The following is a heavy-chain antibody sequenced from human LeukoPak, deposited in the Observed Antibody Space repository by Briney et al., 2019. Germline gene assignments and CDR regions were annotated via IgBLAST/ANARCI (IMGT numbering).Heavy chain of an antibody. Sequence: ASVKVSCKASGYTFTGYYMHWVRQAPGQGLEWMGGIIPIFGTANYAQKFQGRVTITADESTSTAYMELSSLRSEDTAVYYCARDLTPSQTTVVTPDAFDIWGQGTMVTVSS. D-gene: IGHD4-23*01. V-gene: IGHV1-69*13. J-gene: IGHJ3*02. CDR2: IIPIFGTA. CDR1: GYTFTGYY. CDR3: ARDLTPSQTTVVTPDAFDI.